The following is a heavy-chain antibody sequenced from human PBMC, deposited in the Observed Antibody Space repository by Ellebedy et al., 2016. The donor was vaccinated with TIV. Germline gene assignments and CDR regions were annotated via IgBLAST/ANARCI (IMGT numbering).Heavy chain of an antibody. Sequence: SETLSLTCTVSGGSISSGSYFWGWIRQPPGKGLEWIGSIYYSGSTYYNPSLKSRVTISVDTSKNQFSLKLSSVTAADTAVYYCARGDFDYWGQGTLVTVSS. CDR1: GGSISSGSYF. CDR2: IYYSGST. CDR3: ARGDFDY. J-gene: IGHJ4*02. V-gene: IGHV4-39*01.